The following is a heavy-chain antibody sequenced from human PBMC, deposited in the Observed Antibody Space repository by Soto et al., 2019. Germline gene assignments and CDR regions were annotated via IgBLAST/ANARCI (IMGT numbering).Heavy chain of an antibody. CDR1: GGSISSYY. D-gene: IGHD3-22*01. CDR2: IYYTGST. Sequence: QVQLQEPGPGLVKPSETLSLTCTVSGGSISSYYWSWIRQPPGKGLEWIAYIYYTGSTNYNPSLNRRVAFSAAPSKTQFSLKLSSVTAADTAMYECARVDSSGSYFDSCCQETLVTLSS. J-gene: IGHJ4*02. V-gene: IGHV4-59*01. CDR3: ARVDSSGSYFDS.